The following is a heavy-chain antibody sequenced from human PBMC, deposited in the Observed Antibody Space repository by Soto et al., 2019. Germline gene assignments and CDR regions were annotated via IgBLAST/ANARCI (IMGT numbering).Heavy chain of an antibody. Sequence: QVQLQESGPGLVKPSETLSLTCSVSGGSISSYYWSWIRQPPGKGLEWIGYIYYSGNTNYNPSLKCRVTRSVDTSKNQVSLKVYSVTAADTALYYCASSGRDLGSSSPKGKNYYSYYGLDVWGQGTTVTVSS. V-gene: IGHV4-59*01. CDR3: ASSGRDLGSSSPKGKNYYSYYGLDV. D-gene: IGHD6-13*01. CDR1: GGSISSYY. J-gene: IGHJ6*02. CDR2: IYYSGNT.